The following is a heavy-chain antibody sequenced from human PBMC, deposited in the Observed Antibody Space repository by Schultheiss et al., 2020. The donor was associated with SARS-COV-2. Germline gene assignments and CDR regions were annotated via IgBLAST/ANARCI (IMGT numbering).Heavy chain of an antibody. J-gene: IGHJ6*03. D-gene: IGHD2-2*02. Sequence: SETLSLTCTVSGGSISSSSYYWGWIRQPPGKGLEWIGDIYYSGSTNYNPSLKSRVTISVDTSKNQFSLKLNSVTPADTAVYYCARRYCSGTSCYTARWYYYMDVWGKGTTVTVSS. CDR2: IYYSGST. CDR3: ARRYCSGTSCYTARWYYYMDV. CDR1: GGSISSSSYY. V-gene: IGHV4-61*05.